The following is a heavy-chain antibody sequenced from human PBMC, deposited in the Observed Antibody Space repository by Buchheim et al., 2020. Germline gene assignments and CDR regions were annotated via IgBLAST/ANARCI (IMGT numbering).Heavy chain of an antibody. CDR2: INPSGGST. J-gene: IGHJ6*03. V-gene: IGHV1-46*01. D-gene: IGHD6-19*01. CDR1: GYTFTSYY. CDR3: ARETGAGSSGSSGGYYYYYMDV. Sequence: QVQLVQSGAEVKKPGASVKVSCKASGYTFTSYYMHWVRQAPGQGLEWMGIINPSGGSTSYAQKFQGRVTMTRDTSTSTVYMELSSLRSEDTAVYYCARETGAGSSGSSGGYYYYYMDVWGKGTT.